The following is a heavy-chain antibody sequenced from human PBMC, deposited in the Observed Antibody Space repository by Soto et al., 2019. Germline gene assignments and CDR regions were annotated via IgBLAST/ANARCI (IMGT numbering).Heavy chain of an antibody. Sequence: QVQLVESGGGVVQPGRSLRLSCAASGFTFNTFAMHWVRQAPGKGLEWVALISYDGSNKYYADSVKGRITISRDNSKNTLYLQMNSLRAEDTAIYYCAKDSSGCTFDYWGQGTLVTVSS. CDR2: ISYDGSNK. CDR3: AKDSSGCTFDY. V-gene: IGHV3-30*18. D-gene: IGHD6-19*01. J-gene: IGHJ4*02. CDR1: GFTFNTFA.